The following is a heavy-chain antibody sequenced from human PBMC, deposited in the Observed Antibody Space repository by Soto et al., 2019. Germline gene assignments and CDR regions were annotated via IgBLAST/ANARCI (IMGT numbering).Heavy chain of an antibody. J-gene: IGHJ6*03. CDR1: GFTFSSYS. Sequence: GGSLRLSCSASGFTFSSYSMNWVRQAPGKGLEWVSSISSSSYIYYADSVKGRFTISRDNAKNSLYLQMNSLRAEDTAVYYCARDPIFGVVMNYYYYMAVWGKGTTVTVSS. CDR2: ISSSSYI. V-gene: IGHV3-21*01. D-gene: IGHD3-3*01. CDR3: ARDPIFGVVMNYYYYMAV.